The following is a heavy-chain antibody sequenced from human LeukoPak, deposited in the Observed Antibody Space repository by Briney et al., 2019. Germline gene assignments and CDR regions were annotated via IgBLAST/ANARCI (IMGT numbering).Heavy chain of an antibody. V-gene: IGHV4-4*07. CDR3: ARVTVPAAFYWYFDL. CDR1: GGSISSYY. D-gene: IGHD2-2*01. J-gene: IGHJ2*01. Sequence: SETVSLTCTVSGGSISSYYWSWIRQPAGEGLEWIGRIYTSGSTNYNPSLKSRVTMSVDTSKNQFSLKLSSVTAADTAVYYCARVTVPAAFYWYFDLWGRGTLVTVSS. CDR2: IYTSGST.